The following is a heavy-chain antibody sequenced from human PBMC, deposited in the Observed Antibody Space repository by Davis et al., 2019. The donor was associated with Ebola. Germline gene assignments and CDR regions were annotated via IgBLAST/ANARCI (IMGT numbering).Heavy chain of an antibody. CDR3: ASQLELRLYYYYYYGMDV. D-gene: IGHD1-7*01. CDR2: IIPIFGTA. CDR1: GGTFISYA. Sequence: SVNVSCQASGGTFISYAISSVRQAPGQGLEWMGGIIPIFGTANYAQKFQGRVTITADKSTSTAYMELSSLRSEDTAVYYCASQLELRLYYYYYYGMDVWGQGTTVTVSS. J-gene: IGHJ6*02. V-gene: IGHV1-69*06.